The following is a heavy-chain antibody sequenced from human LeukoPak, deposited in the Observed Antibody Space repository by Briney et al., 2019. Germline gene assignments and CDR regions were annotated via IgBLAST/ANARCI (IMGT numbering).Heavy chain of an antibody. J-gene: IGHJ4*02. V-gene: IGHV3-23*01. CDR2: ISGSGGST. Sequence: GGSLRLSCAASGFTFSSYAMSWVRQAPGKGLEWVSAISGSGGSTYYADPVKGRFTISRDNSENTLYLQMNSLRAEDTAVYYCAKGDRTTVTTPFDYWGQGTLVTVSS. CDR3: AKGDRTTVTTPFDY. D-gene: IGHD4-11*01. CDR1: GFTFSSYA.